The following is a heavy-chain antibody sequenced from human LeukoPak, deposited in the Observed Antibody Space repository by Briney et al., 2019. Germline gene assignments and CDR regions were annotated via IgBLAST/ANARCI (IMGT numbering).Heavy chain of an antibody. CDR3: ASTKYTIFGVVIIDY. D-gene: IGHD3-3*01. CDR2: IYYSGST. CDR1: GGSISSSSYY. J-gene: IGHJ4*02. V-gene: IGHV4-39*01. Sequence: SETLSLTCTVSGGSISSSSYYWGWIRQPPGKGLEWIGSIYYSGSTYYNPSLKSRVTISVDTSKNQFSLRLSSVTAADTAVYYCASTKYTIFGVVIIDYWGQGTLVTVSS.